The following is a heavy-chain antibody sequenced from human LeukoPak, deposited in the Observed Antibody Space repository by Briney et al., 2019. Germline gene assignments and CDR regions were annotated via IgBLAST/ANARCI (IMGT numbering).Heavy chain of an antibody. CDR1: GGSISGYY. V-gene: IGHV4-59*08. D-gene: IGHD1-1*01. J-gene: IGHJ6*02. CDR3: ARCTNYYYYYGMDV. CDR2: IHYTGNT. Sequence: KPSETLSLTCTVSGGSISGYYWSWIRQPPGKGLEWSGYIHYTGNTKYNPSLKSRISMSVATSKDQVSLKLTSVTAADTAVYYCARCTNYYYYYGMDVWGQGTTVTVSS.